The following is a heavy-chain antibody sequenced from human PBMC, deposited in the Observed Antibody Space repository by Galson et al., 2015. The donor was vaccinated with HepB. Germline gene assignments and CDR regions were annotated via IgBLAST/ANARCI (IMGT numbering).Heavy chain of an antibody. CDR3: ARGIAVAEDTFDI. J-gene: IGHJ3*02. CDR2: ILPILGIA. V-gene: IGHV1-69*04. D-gene: IGHD6-19*01. CDR1: GGTFSTYG. Sequence: SVKVSCKASGGTFSTYGISWVRQAPGQGLEWMGRILPILGIANYAQIFQGRVTITADKFTSIVSMELSSLRSDDTAVYYCARGIAVAEDTFDIWGQGTMVTVSS.